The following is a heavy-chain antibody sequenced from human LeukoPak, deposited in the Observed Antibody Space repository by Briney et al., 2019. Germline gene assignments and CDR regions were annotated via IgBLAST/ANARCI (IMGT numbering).Heavy chain of an antibody. Sequence: ASVEVSCKASGYTFTNYGFSWVRQAPGQGLEWMGWTSTHNGNKMYAQSLQGRVTVTTDTSTSTTYMELTSLRSDDTAVYYCARDLRRGSYYDGHYLDFWGQGTLVTVSS. CDR2: TSTHNGNK. D-gene: IGHD3-10*01. CDR1: GYTFTNYG. V-gene: IGHV1-18*01. J-gene: IGHJ4*02. CDR3: ARDLRRGSYYDGHYLDF.